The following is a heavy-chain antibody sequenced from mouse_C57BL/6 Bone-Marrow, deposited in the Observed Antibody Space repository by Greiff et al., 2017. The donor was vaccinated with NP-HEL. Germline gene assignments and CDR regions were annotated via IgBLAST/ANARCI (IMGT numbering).Heavy chain of an antibody. J-gene: IGHJ3*01. D-gene: IGHD1-1*01. V-gene: IGHV1-55*01. CDR3: ARRYYGSSPAWFAY. CDR2: IYPGSGST. Sequence: QVQLQQPGAELVKPGASVKMSCKASGYTFTSYWITWVKQRPGQGLEWIGDIYPGSGSTNYNEKFKSKATLTVDTSSSTAYMQLSGLTSEDSAVYYCARRYYGSSPAWFAYWGQGTLVTVSA. CDR1: GYTFTSYW.